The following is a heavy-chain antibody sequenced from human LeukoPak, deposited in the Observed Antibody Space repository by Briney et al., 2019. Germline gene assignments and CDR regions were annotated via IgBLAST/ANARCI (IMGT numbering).Heavy chain of an antibody. CDR3: ARGQGSDNWFDP. J-gene: IGHJ5*02. CDR2: IIPIFGTT. V-gene: IGHV1-69*05. Sequence: SVKVSCKASGGTFSSYAISWVRQAPGQGLEWMGRIIPIFGTTNYAQKFQGRVTITTDESTSTAYMELSSLRSEDTAVYYCARGQGSDNWFDPWGQGTLVTVSS. CDR1: GGTFSSYA.